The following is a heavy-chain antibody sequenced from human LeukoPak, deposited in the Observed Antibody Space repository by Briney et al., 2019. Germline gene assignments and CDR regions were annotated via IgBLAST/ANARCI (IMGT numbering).Heavy chain of an antibody. CDR2: IYDSGST. Sequence: SETLSLTCTVSGGSIRSSYYYWGWIRQPPGKGLEWIGSIYDSGSTYYNPSLKSRVTISVDTSKNQFSLKLNSVTAADTAVYYCARGRITMIGDWGQGTLVTVSS. CDR3: ARGRITMIGD. D-gene: IGHD3-22*01. V-gene: IGHV4-39*01. CDR1: GGSIRSSYYY. J-gene: IGHJ4*02.